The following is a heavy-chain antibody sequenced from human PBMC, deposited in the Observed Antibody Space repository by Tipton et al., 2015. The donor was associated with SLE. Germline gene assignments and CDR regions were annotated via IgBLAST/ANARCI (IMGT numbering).Heavy chain of an antibody. D-gene: IGHD3-3*01. Sequence: TLSLTCSVSGDFSSDYYWNWIRQPPGKGLEWIGYIYSGGRTNYNPSLKGRVTISVDTSKTNFSLRLNSVTATDTAVYYCARTITISGLVTYAFGFWGQGRQVTVSS. J-gene: IGHJ4*02. V-gene: IGHV4-4*08. CDR2: IYSGGRT. CDR1: GDFSSDYY. CDR3: ARTITISGLVTYAFGF.